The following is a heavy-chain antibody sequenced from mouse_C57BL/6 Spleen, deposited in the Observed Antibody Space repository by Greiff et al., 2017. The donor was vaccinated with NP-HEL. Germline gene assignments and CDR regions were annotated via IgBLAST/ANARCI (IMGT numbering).Heavy chain of an antibody. Sequence: QVQLQQSGPELVKPGASVKISCKASGYAFSSSWMNWVKQRPGKGLEWIGRIYPGDGDTNYNGKFKGKATLTADKSSSTAYMQLSSLTSEDSAVYFCARSKTSVDVWGTGTTVTVSS. D-gene: IGHD3-1*01. CDR1: GYAFSSSW. CDR2: IYPGDGDT. J-gene: IGHJ1*03. V-gene: IGHV1-82*01. CDR3: ARSKTSVDV.